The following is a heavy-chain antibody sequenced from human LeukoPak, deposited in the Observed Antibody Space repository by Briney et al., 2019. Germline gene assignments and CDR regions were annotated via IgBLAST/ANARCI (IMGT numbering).Heavy chain of an antibody. CDR1: GFTFSSYA. Sequence: GRSLRLSCAASGFTFSSYAMHWVRQAPGKGLEWVAVISYDGSNKYYADSVKGRFTISRDNSKNTLYLQMNSLRAEDTAVYYCALIAAAHIDYWGQGTLVTVYS. J-gene: IGHJ4*02. V-gene: IGHV3-30*04. CDR2: ISYDGSNK. D-gene: IGHD6-13*01. CDR3: ALIAAAHIDY.